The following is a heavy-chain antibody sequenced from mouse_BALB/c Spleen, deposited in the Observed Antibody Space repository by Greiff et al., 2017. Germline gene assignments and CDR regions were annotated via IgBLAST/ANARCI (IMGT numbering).Heavy chain of an antibody. D-gene: IGHD2-14*01. CDR1: GFSLTDYG. CDR3: AKTPPYYRGGFAY. Sequence: QVQLQQSGPGLVAPSQSLSITCTVSGFSLTDYGVSWIRQPPGKGLEWLGVIWGGGSTYYNSALKSRLSISKDNSKSQVFLKMNSLQTDDTAMYYCAKTPPYYRGGFAYWGQGTLVTVSA. J-gene: IGHJ3*01. CDR2: IWGGGST. V-gene: IGHV2-6-5*01.